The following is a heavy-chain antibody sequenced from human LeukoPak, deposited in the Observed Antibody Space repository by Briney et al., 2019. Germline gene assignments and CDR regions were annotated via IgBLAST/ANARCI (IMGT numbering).Heavy chain of an antibody. J-gene: IGHJ1*01. CDR2: IYHSGSA. D-gene: IGHD3-22*01. CDR3: ARGDSSGTTEYFQH. Sequence: SETLSLTCAVSGGSISSSGYSWTWIRQPRGKGLEWIGYIYHSGSAYYDPSLKSRVTISLGRSKNQFSLKLSSVTAADTAMYYCARGDSSGTTEYFQHWGQGTLVTVSS. CDR1: GGSISSSGYS. V-gene: IGHV4-30-2*01.